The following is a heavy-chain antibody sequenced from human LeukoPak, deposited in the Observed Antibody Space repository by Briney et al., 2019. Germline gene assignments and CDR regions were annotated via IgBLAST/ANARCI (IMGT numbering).Heavy chain of an antibody. D-gene: IGHD3-10*01. Sequence: PSETLSLTCTVSGGSIRSSYYYWGWIRQPPGKGLEWIGSIYDSGSTYYNPSLKSRVTISVDTSKNQFSLKLSSVTAADTAVYYCARGVTYFFDYWGQGTLVTVSS. CDR3: ARGVTYFFDY. J-gene: IGHJ4*02. V-gene: IGHV4-39*07. CDR2: IYDSGST. CDR1: GGSIRSSYYY.